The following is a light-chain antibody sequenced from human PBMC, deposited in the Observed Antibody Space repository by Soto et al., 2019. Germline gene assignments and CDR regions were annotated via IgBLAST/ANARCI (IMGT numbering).Light chain of an antibody. J-gene: IGKJ1*01. CDR1: QTISSW. CDR2: KAS. Sequence: DIQITQSPSTLSGSVGDRVTITCRASQTISSWLAWYRQKPGKAPKILIYKASTLKSGVPSRFRRSGAGPECTLPISSLQPDDVETYSCQHYNSYPEAFGQGTKVDIK. CDR3: QHYNSYPEA. V-gene: IGKV1-5*03.